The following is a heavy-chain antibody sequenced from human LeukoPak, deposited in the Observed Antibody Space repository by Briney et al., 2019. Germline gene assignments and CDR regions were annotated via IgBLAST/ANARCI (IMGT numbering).Heavy chain of an antibody. CDR2: IYSGGGNT. Sequence: GGSLRLSCAASGFTVSSNYMTWVRQAPGKGLEWVSIIYSGGGNTYYADSVKGRFTISRDNSKNTLYLQMNSLRAEDTAVYYCARDRGESSGWPIIHYWGQGTLVTVSS. V-gene: IGHV3-66*01. CDR3: ARDRGESSGWPIIHY. J-gene: IGHJ4*02. D-gene: IGHD6-19*01. CDR1: GFTVSSNY.